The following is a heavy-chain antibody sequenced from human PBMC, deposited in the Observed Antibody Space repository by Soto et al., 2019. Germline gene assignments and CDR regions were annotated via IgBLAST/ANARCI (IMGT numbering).Heavy chain of an antibody. J-gene: IGHJ6*02. D-gene: IGHD3-3*02. CDR2: IDHRVITI. CDR3: ARGHCATTSCIRQYYGIDA. V-gene: IGHV3-48*03. Sequence: GGSLRLSCVDSGLTMRNFEMNWVRQAPGKGLEWVSYIDHRVITIFYADSVKGRFSISRDNVKNSVSLHMNSLRAEDTAVYYCARGHCATTSCIRQYYGIDAWGQGTTVTVSS. CDR1: GLTMRNFE.